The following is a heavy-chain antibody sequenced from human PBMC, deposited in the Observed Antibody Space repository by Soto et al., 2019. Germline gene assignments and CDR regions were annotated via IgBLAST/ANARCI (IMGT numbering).Heavy chain of an antibody. Sequence: EVQLVESGGGFVQPGGSLRLSCAASGFTFSSYGMHWVRQAPGKGLVWVSRINSDGSITNYADSVKGRLTISRDNAKNTLYLQMNSLRAEDTAVYSCASGWNADHWGQGTLVTVSS. CDR3: ASGWNADH. V-gene: IGHV3-74*01. CDR2: INSDGSIT. J-gene: IGHJ4*02. CDR1: GFTFSSYG. D-gene: IGHD1-1*01.